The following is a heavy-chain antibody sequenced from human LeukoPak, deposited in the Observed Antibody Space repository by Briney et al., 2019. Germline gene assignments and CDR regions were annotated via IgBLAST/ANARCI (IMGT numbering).Heavy chain of an antibody. CDR1: GYTFTSND. CDR3: ARRNRDCSSTTCYHYYYYMDV. CDR2: MNPNNGNT. J-gene: IGHJ6*03. D-gene: IGHD2-2*01. Sequence: ASVKVSCKASGYTFTSNDINWVRQATGQGLEWMGWMNPNNGNTGYAQQFQGRVTLTRDTSISTAYMELSSLRSEDTAVYYCARRNRDCSSTTCYHYYYYMDVWGKGTTVTVSS. V-gene: IGHV1-8*03.